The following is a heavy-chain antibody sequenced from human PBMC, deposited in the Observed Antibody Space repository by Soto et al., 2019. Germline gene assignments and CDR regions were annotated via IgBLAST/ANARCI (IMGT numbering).Heavy chain of an antibody. CDR1: GFTFSNYG. Sequence: EVQLLESGGGLVQPGGSLRLSCAASGFTFSNYGMGWVRQAPGKGLEWVSSISGSGGSAYYTDSVKGRFTISRDNSTNTLYLHMSSLTAEDTAIYYCAKVRIAYSGSWYYCFDFWGQGTLVSVSS. CDR2: ISGSGGSA. V-gene: IGHV3-23*01. CDR3: AKVRIAYSGSWYYCFDF. J-gene: IGHJ4*02. D-gene: IGHD6-13*01.